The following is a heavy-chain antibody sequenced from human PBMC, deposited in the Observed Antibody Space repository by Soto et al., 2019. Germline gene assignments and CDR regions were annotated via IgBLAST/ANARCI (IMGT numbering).Heavy chain of an antibody. CDR1: GFTFSSYA. Sequence: GGSLRLSCAASGFTFSSYAMSWVRQAPGKGLEWVSAISGSGGSTYYADSVKGRFTISRDNSKNTLYLQMNSLRAEDTAVYYCAKIILGVVITNSFDYWGQGTLVTISS. CDR3: AKIILGVVITNSFDY. D-gene: IGHD3-22*01. CDR2: ISGSGGST. V-gene: IGHV3-23*01. J-gene: IGHJ4*02.